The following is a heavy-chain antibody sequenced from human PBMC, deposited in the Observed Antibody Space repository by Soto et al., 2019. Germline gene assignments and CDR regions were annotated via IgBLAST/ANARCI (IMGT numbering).Heavy chain of an antibody. CDR3: ALRKTGSYFDY. CDR1: GFTFSNYA. J-gene: IGHJ4*02. Sequence: GGSLRLSCAGSGFTFSNYAMSWVRQAPGTGLEWVSGIGASGAGTYYVDSVKGRFTISRDNSKNTLHLQMNSLRAEDTAVYYCALRKTGSYFDYWGQGTLVTVTS. D-gene: IGHD1-26*01. V-gene: IGHV3-23*01. CDR2: IGASGAGT.